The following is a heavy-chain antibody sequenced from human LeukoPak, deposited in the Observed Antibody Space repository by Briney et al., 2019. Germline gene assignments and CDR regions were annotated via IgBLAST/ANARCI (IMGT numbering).Heavy chain of an antibody. CDR3: RNYYGSGSYYNA. V-gene: IGHV3-30*02. CDR2: IWYDGSNK. Sequence: PGGSLRLSCAASGFTFSSYGMHWVRQAPGKGLEWVAFIWYDGSNKYYADSVKGRFTISRDNSKNTLYLQMNSLRAEDTAVYYCRNYYGSGSYYNAWGQGTLVTVSS. CDR1: GFTFSSYG. D-gene: IGHD3-10*01. J-gene: IGHJ5*02.